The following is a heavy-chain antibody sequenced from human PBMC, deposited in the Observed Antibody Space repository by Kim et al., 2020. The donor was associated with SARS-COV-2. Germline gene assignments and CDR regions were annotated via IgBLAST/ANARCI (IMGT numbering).Heavy chain of an antibody. CDR3: ARDRGAWGAFDI. J-gene: IGHJ3*02. D-gene: IGHD3-16*01. Sequence: NYNPSLKSRVTISVDTSKNQFSLKLSSVTAADTAVYYCARDRGAWGAFDIWGQGTMVTVSS. V-gene: IGHV4-59*01.